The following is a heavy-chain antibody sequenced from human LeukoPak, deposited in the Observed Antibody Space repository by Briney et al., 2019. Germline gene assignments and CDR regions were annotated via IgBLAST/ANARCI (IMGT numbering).Heavy chain of an antibody. J-gene: IGHJ4*02. D-gene: IGHD2-2*01. Sequence: PSETLSLTCAVYGGSFSDYHWTWIRQSPGKGLDWMGEINDSGSALYNPSLMNRITISVDMSKNRFSLNLTSVTAADTGVYYCGRGPHPHWPPMQNWGQGSLVTVSS. CDR3: GRGPHPHWPPMQN. V-gene: IGHV4-34*01. CDR2: INDSGSA. CDR1: GGSFSDYH.